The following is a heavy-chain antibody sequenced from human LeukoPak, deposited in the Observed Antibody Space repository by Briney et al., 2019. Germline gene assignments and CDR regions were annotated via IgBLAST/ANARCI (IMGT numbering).Heavy chain of an antibody. CDR2: IIPIFGTA. V-gene: IGHV1-69*01. J-gene: IGHJ5*02. Sequence: SVKVSCKASGGTFSSYAISWVRQAPGQGLEWMGGIIPIFGTANCAQKFQGRVTITADESTSTAYMELSSLRSEDTAVYYCARCGPAAIFSTTFDPWGQGTLVTVSS. CDR3: ARCGPAAIFSTTFDP. D-gene: IGHD2-2*02. CDR1: GGTFSSYA.